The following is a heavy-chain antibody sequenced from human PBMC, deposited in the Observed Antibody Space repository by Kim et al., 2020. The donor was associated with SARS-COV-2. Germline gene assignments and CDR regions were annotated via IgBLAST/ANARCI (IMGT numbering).Heavy chain of an antibody. CDR2: ISWNSGSI. CDR1: GFTFDDYA. CDR3: AKVEGFLEWVSDY. Sequence: GGSLRLSCAASGFTFDDYAMHWVRQAPGKGLEWVSGISWNSGSIGYADSVKGRFTISRDNAKNSLYLQMNSLRAEDTALYYCAKVEGFLEWVSDYWGQG. V-gene: IGHV3-9*01. J-gene: IGHJ4*02. D-gene: IGHD3-3*01.